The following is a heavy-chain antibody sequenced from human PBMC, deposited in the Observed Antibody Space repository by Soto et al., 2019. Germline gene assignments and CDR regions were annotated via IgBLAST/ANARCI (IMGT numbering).Heavy chain of an antibody. Sequence: EVQLVESGGALVQHGESLRLSCEASGFSFSNYWMTWVRQAPGKGLEWVANIRRDGGATSYLDSVRGRFTISRDNAENSLYLQMNSLRAEDTALYYCARDVSPGSSSLYLDAFDIWGQGTMVTVSS. CDR3: ARDVSPGSSSLYLDAFDI. CDR1: GFSFSNYW. V-gene: IGHV3-7*05. J-gene: IGHJ3*02. CDR2: IRRDGGAT. D-gene: IGHD6-13*01.